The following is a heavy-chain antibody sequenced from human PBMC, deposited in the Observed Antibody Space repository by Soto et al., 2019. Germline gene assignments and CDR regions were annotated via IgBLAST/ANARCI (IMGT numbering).Heavy chain of an antibody. CDR3: ARDVGV. V-gene: IGHV3-66*01. CDR2: IYSGGST. CDR1: GITVNNNY. J-gene: IGHJ6*04. Sequence: EVQLVESGGDLVQPGGSLRLSCAASGITVNNNYMSWVRQAPGKGLEWDSVIYSGGSTGYADSVKGRFTISRDNPKNTVYLQMNGLRAEDTAVYYCARDVGVWGRGTTVTVSS.